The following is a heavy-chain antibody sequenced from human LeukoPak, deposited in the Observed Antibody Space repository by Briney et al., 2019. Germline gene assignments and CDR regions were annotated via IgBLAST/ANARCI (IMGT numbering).Heavy chain of an antibody. CDR2: INPNSGGT. CDR1: GYTFTGYY. D-gene: IGHD4-17*01. V-gene: IGHV1-2*06. J-gene: IGHJ4*02. CDR3: ARTSHTVTTMED. Sequence: ASVKVSCKASGYTFTGYYMHWVRQAPGQGLEWMGRINPNSGGTNYAQKFQVRVTMTRDTSISTAYLELSRLRSDDTAVYYCARTSHTVTTMEDWGQGTLVTVSS.